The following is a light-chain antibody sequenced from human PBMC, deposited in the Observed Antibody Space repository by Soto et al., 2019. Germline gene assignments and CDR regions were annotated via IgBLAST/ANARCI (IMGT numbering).Light chain of an antibody. Sequence: ALTQPRSVPGSPGQSVTISCTGTSSDVGGYNYVSWYQQYPGKAPKVMIYAVTKRPSGVPDRISGSKSGNTASLTISGLQAEDEAEYSCCSYAGSYTHYVFGTGTKVTVL. V-gene: IGLV2-11*01. CDR1: SSDVGGYNY. J-gene: IGLJ1*01. CDR2: AVT. CDR3: CSYAGSYTHYV.